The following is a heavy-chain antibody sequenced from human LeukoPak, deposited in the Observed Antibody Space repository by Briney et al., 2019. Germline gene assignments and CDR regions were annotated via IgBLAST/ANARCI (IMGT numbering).Heavy chain of an antibody. CDR3: AKIRSEGSGQPLAFES. CDR1: GYTFTVYF. J-gene: IGHJ4*02. CDR2: INPNSGGT. Sequence: ASVKVSCKASGYTFTVYFMHWVRQAPGQGLEWMGWINPNSGGTNYAQKFQGRVTMTRDTSISTAYMELSRLRSDDTAVYYCAKIRSEGSGQPLAFESWGQGTLVTVSS. V-gene: IGHV1-2*02. D-gene: IGHD6-19*01.